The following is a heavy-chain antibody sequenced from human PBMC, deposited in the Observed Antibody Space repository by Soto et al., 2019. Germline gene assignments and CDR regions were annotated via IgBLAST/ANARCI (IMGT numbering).Heavy chain of an antibody. CDR1: GFTLSNSV. Sequence: EVHLLQSGGGLVQPGGSLRLSCATSGFTLSNSVMSWVRQAPGKGLEWVSTIAGKTYYTDSVKGRFTISRDNSQSTLYLQLNSLRAEDTAVYYCDRKIDVPTGMLDHGGQGTLVTVSS. CDR3: DRKIDVPTGMLDH. J-gene: IGHJ4*02. V-gene: IGHV3-23*01. CDR2: IAGKT. D-gene: IGHD1-1*01.